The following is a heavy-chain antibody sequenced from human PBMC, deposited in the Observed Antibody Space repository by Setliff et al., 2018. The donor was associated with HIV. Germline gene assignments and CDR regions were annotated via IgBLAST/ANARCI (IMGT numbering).Heavy chain of an antibody. CDR2: ILDGRVT. J-gene: IGHJ5*02. Sequence: SETLSLTCTVSGDSITSGHFYWGWIRQAPGKGLEWIGNILDGRVTFFNPSLRGRVTISVDASKNQVSLNLRSVTAADSAVYHCARPHSGRGGGTYFDPWGQGILVTVSS. CDR3: ARPHSGRGGGTYFDP. CDR1: GDSITSGHFY. D-gene: IGHD6-25*01. V-gene: IGHV4-39*01.